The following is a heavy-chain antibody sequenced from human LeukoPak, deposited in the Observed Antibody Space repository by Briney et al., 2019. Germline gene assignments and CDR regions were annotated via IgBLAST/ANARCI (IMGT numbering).Heavy chain of an antibody. Sequence: SETLSLTCAAYGGSFSGYYWSWIRQPPGKGLEWIGEINHSGSTNYNPSLKSRVTISVDTSKNQFSLKLSSVTAADTAVYYCARVKYSSSWYGDDAFDIWGQGTMVTVSS. CDR3: ARVKYSSSWYGDDAFDI. CDR2: INHSGST. CDR1: GGSFSGYY. D-gene: IGHD6-13*01. J-gene: IGHJ3*02. V-gene: IGHV4-34*01.